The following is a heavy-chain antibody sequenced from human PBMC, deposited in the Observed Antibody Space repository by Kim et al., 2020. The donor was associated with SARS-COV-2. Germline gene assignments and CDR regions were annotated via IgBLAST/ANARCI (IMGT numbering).Heavy chain of an antibody. CDR3: ATDRDYGDSLGFQH. J-gene: IGHJ1*01. Sequence: ASVKVSCKVSGYTLTELSMHWVRQAPGKGLDWMGGFDPEDGETIYAQKFQGRVTMTEDTSTDTAYMELSSLRSEDTAVYYCATDRDYGDSLGFQHWGQGTLVTVSS. CDR2: FDPEDGET. CDR1: GYTLTELS. D-gene: IGHD4-17*01. V-gene: IGHV1-24*01.